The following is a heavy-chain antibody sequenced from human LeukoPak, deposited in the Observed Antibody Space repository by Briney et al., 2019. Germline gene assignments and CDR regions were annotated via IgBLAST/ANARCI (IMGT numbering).Heavy chain of an antibody. CDR2: VFQSGST. J-gene: IGHJ4*02. CDR1: GDSISSTEW. CDR3: ARDLAVAGTNYFDF. D-gene: IGHD6-19*01. Sequence: SETLSLTCSVSGDSISSTEWWSWVRQPPGKGLEWIGEVFQSGSTNYNPSLKSRVTISIDKSKNQFSLEVTSVTAADTAIYYCARDLAVAGTNYFDFWGQGVLVTVSS. V-gene: IGHV4-4*02.